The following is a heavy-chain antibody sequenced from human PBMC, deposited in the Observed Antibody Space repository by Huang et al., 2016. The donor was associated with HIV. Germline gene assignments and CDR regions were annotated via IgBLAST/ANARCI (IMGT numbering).Heavy chain of an antibody. CDR1: GYTFSSHA. CDR2: INGGNGEK. CDR3: ARDPLDIRRHFDF. D-gene: IGHD3-3*01. V-gene: IGHV1-3*01. J-gene: IGHJ4*02. Sequence: QVQLVQSGAEVKKPGTSVKVSCKTSGYTFSSHALHWLRQAPGQRPEWMGWINGGNGEKKYSQKFQGRVTITSDTSANIGYMELNSLLSEDTAVYYCARDPLDIRRHFDFWGQGSLVTVSS.